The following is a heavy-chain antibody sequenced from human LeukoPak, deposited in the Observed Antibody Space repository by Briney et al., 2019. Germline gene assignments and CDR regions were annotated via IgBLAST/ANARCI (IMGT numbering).Heavy chain of an antibody. V-gene: IGHV3-30-3*01. J-gene: IGHJ4*02. CDR2: ISYDGSNK. CDR3: ARSHYTLPYYFDY. Sequence: PGGSRRLSCAASGFTFSSYAMHWVRQAPGKGLEWVAVISYDGSNKYHTDSVKGRFTISRDNSKNTLYLQMNSLRAEDTAVYYCARSHYTLPYYFDYWGQGTLVTVSS. D-gene: IGHD1-26*01. CDR1: GFTFSSYA.